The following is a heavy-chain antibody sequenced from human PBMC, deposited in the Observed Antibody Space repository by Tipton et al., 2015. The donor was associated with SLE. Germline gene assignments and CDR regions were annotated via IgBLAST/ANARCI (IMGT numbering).Heavy chain of an antibody. Sequence: QVQLVQSGAEVKKPGASVKVSCKASGYTFTGYYMHWVRQAPGQWLEWMGRINPNSGGTNYAQKFQGRVTMTRDTSISTAYMELSRLRSDDTAVYYCARDRNSGYDFAAFDIWGQGTMVTVSS. V-gene: IGHV1-2*06. CDR1: GYTFTGYY. CDR3: ARDRNSGYDFAAFDI. J-gene: IGHJ3*02. D-gene: IGHD5-12*01. CDR2: INPNSGGT.